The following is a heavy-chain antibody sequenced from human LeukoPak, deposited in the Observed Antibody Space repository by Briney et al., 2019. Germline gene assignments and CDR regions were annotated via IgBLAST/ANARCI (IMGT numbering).Heavy chain of an antibody. Sequence: ASVKVSCKASGYTFTSYGISWVRQAPGQGLEWMGWINPNSGGTNYAQKFQGRVTMTRDTSISTAYMELSRLRSDDTAVYYCARDRGVDYCSGGSCSHYYYYMDAWGKGTTVTISS. CDR3: ARDRGVDYCSGGSCSHYYYYMDA. CDR2: INPNSGGT. J-gene: IGHJ6*03. V-gene: IGHV1-2*02. CDR1: GYTFTSYG. D-gene: IGHD2-15*01.